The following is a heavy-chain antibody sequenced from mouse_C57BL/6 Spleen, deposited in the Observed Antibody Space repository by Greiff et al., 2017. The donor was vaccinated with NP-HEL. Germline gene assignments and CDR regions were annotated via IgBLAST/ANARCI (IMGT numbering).Heavy chain of an antibody. Sequence: VQLQQSGAELVKPGASVKLSCKASGYTFTSYWMQWVKQRPGQGLEWIGEIDTSDSYTNYNQKFKGKATLTVDTSSSTAYMQLSSLTSEDSAVYYCARSNVTTVPYAMDYWGQGTSVTVSS. CDR2: IDTSDSYT. CDR1: GYTFTSYW. CDR3: ARSNVTTVPYAMDY. V-gene: IGHV1-50*01. D-gene: IGHD1-1*01. J-gene: IGHJ4*01.